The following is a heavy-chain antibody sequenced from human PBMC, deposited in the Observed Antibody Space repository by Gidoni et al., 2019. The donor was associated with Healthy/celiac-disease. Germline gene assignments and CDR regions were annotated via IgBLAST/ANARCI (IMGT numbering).Heavy chain of an antibody. V-gene: IGHV4-31*03. CDR1: GGSISSGGYY. J-gene: IGHJ4*02. D-gene: IGHD3-22*01. CDR3: VSGDSSGYYYLPPFDY. CDR2: IYYSGST. Sequence: QVQLQESGPGLVKPSQTLSLTCTVSGGSISSGGYYWSWIRQHPGKGLEWIGYIYYSGSTYYNPSLKSRVTISVDTSKNQFSLKLSSVTAADTAVYYCVSGDSSGYYYLPPFDYWGQGTLVTVSS.